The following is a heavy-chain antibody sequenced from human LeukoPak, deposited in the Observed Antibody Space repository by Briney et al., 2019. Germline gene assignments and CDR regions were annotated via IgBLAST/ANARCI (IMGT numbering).Heavy chain of an antibody. Sequence: GGSLRLSCAASGFTFSSYWMSWVRQAPGKGLEWVANIKQDGSEKYYVDSVKGRFTISRDNAKNSLYLQMNSLRAEDTAVYYCAKDLEVLWFGEYDAFDIWGQGTMVTVSS. D-gene: IGHD3-10*01. J-gene: IGHJ3*02. CDR1: GFTFSSYW. CDR2: IKQDGSEK. CDR3: AKDLEVLWFGEYDAFDI. V-gene: IGHV3-7*03.